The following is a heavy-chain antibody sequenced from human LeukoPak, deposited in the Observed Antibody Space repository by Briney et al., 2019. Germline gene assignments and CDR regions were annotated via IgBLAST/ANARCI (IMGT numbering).Heavy chain of an antibody. CDR3: ARDNWGGNFDY. V-gene: IGHV4-30-2*01. J-gene: IGHJ4*02. Sequence: SETLSLTCTVSGGSISSGGYYWSWIRQPPGKGLEWIGYIYHSGSTYYNPSLKSRVTISVDTSKNQFSLKLSSVTAADTAVYYCARDNWGGNFDYWGQGTLVTVSS. CDR2: IYHSGST. CDR1: GGSISSGGYY. D-gene: IGHD7-27*01.